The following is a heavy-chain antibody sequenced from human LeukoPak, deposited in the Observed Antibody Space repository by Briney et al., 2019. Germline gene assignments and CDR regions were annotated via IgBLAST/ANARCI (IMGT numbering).Heavy chain of an antibody. CDR1: GGSISSSSYY. Sequence: EXXSLTCTVSGGSISSSSYYWGWIRQPPGKGLEWIGSIYYSGSTYYNPSLKSRVTISVDTSKNQFSLKLSSVTAADTAVYYCARHKYYYDSSGYPSDAFDIWGQGTMVTVSS. CDR3: ARHKYYYDSSGYPSDAFDI. D-gene: IGHD3-22*01. CDR2: IYYSGST. V-gene: IGHV4-39*01. J-gene: IGHJ3*02.